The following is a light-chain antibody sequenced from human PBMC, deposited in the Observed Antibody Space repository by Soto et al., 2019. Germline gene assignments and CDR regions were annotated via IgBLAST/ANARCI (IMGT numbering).Light chain of an antibody. CDR1: SGHSNYA. CDR3: QTWVTGIHI. Sequence: QPVLTQSPSASASLGASVKLTCTLSSGHSNYAIAWHQQQPEKGPRFLMKLNSDGSHSKGDGIPDRFSGSSSGAERYLTISXXXXXXXADYYCQTWVTGIHIFGGGTKLT. J-gene: IGLJ2*01. CDR2: LNSDGSH. V-gene: IGLV4-69*01.